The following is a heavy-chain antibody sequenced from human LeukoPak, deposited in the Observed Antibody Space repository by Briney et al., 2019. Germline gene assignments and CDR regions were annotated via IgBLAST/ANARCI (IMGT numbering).Heavy chain of an antibody. CDR2: ISSSGSTI. V-gene: IGHV3-48*03. CDR3: ASGQTPLWFGELTSDY. J-gene: IGHJ4*02. D-gene: IGHD3-10*01. CDR1: GFTFSSYE. Sequence: PGGSLRLSCAASGFTFSSYEMNWVRQAPGKGLEWVSYISSSGSTIYYADSVKGRFTISRDNAKNSLYLQMNSLRAEDTAVYYCASGQTPLWFGELTSDYWGQGTLVTVSS.